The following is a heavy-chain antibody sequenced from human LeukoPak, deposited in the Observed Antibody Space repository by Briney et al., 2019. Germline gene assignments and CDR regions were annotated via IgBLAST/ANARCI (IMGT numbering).Heavy chain of an antibody. D-gene: IGHD3-3*01. Sequence: GGSLRLSCAASGFTVSSNYMSWVRQAPGKGLEWVSVIYSGGSTYYADSVKGRFTISRHNSKNTLYLQMNSLRAEDTAVYYCAKDFRDSTYYDFWSGWNYFDYWGQGTLVTVSS. CDR2: IYSGGST. CDR1: GFTVSSNY. J-gene: IGHJ4*02. V-gene: IGHV3-53*04. CDR3: AKDFRDSTYYDFWSGWNYFDY.